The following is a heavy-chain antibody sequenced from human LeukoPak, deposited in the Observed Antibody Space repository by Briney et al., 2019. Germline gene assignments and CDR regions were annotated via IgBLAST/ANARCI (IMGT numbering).Heavy chain of an antibody. CDR2: INAVNGNT. CDR3: ARSYYYDSSGSPREIDY. Sequence: ASVKVSCKASGYSFINYAMHWVRQAPGQRLEWMGWINAVNGNTKYSQKFQGRVTITRDTSASTVYMELSNLRSEDTAVYYCARSYYYDSSGSPREIDYWGQGTLVTVSS. J-gene: IGHJ4*02. D-gene: IGHD3-22*01. CDR1: GYSFINYA. V-gene: IGHV1-3*01.